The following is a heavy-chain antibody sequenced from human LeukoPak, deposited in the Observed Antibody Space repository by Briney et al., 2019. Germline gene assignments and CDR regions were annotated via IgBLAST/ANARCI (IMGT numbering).Heavy chain of an antibody. Sequence: SQTLSLTCTVSGGSINSGSYYWSWIRQPAGKGLEWIGRIYTTGSTDYNPSLKSRVTISVDRSKNQFSLKLSSVTAADTAVYYCARANPTIFLGYWGQGTLVPVSS. CDR1: GGSINSGSYY. CDR3: ARANPTIFLGY. J-gene: IGHJ4*02. CDR2: IYTTGST. V-gene: IGHV4-61*02. D-gene: IGHD3-3*01.